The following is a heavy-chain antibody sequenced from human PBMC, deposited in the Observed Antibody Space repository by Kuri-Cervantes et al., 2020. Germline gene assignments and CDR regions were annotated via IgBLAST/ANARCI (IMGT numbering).Heavy chain of an antibody. V-gene: IGHV3-30-3*01. D-gene: IGHD2-15*01. CDR3: AREEGYCSGGSCYYYFDY. Sequence: GESLKISCAASGFTFSSYAMHWVRQAPGKGLEWVAVISYDGSNKYYADSVKGRFTISRDNSKNTLYLQMNSLRAEDTAVYYCAREEGYCSGGSCYYYFDYWGQGTLVTVSS. CDR2: ISYDGSNK. J-gene: IGHJ4*02. CDR1: GFTFSSYA.